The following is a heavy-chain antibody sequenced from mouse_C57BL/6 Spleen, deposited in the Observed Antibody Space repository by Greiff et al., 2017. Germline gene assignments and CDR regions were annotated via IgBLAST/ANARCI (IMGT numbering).Heavy chain of an antibody. CDR2: IRSKSNNYAT. J-gene: IGHJ1*03. V-gene: IGHV10-1*01. Sequence: DVQLQESGGGLVQPKGSLKLSCAASGFSFNPYAMNWVRQAPGKGLEWVARIRSKSNNYATYYADSVKDRFTISRDDSESMLYLQMNNLKTEDTAMYYCVRRGYYGSSWYIDVWGTGTTVTVSS. CDR3: VRRGYYGSSWYIDV. D-gene: IGHD1-1*01. CDR1: GFSFNPYA.